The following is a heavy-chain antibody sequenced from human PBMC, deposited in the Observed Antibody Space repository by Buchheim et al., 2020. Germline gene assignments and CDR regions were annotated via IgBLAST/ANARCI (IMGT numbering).Heavy chain of an antibody. D-gene: IGHD2-15*01. J-gene: IGHJ1*01. CDR1: GGSFSGYY. CDR2: INHSGST. Sequence: QVQLQQWGAGLLKPSETLSLTCAVYGGSFSGYYWSWIRQPPGKGLEWIGEINHSGSTNYNPSLKSRVTISVDTSKNQFHLKLSSVTAADTAVYYCARGSTPAALFQHWGQGTL. CDR3: ARGSTPAALFQH. V-gene: IGHV4-34*01.